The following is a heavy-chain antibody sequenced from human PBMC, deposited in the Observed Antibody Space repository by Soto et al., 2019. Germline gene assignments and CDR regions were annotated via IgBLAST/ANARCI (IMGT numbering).Heavy chain of an antibody. D-gene: IGHD3-3*01. V-gene: IGHV3-15*01. CDR3: TTYAGHYDFWSGYYDSYYYYYMDV. J-gene: IGHJ6*03. CDR1: GFTFSNAW. CDR2: IKSKTDGGTT. Sequence: PGGFLRLSCAASGFTFSNAWMSWVRQAPGKGLEWVGRIKSKTDGGTTDYAAPVKGRFTISRDDSKNTLYLQMNSLKTEDTAVYYCTTYAGHYDFWSGYYDSYYYYYMDVWGKGTTVPVSS.